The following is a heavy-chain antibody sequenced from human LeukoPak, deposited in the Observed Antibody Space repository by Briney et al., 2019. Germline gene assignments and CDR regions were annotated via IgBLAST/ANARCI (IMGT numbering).Heavy chain of an antibody. V-gene: IGHV3-33*01. D-gene: IGHD3-10*01. J-gene: IGHJ4*02. CDR3: AREPYYYSSGSYYPVDY. CDR2: IRYDGSNK. Sequence: PGGSLRLSCAASGFTFSSYGMHWVRQAPGKGLEWVAVIRYDGSNKYYADSVKGRFTISRDNSKNTLYLQMNSLRAEDTAVYYCAREPYYYSSGSYYPVDYCGQGTLVTVSS. CDR1: GFTFSSYG.